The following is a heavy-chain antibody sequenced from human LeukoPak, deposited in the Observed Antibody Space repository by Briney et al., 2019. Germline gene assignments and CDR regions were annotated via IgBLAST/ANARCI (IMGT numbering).Heavy chain of an antibody. CDR1: GFTFSSYA. J-gene: IGHJ5*02. CDR3: ARGQPLKKTAAGLLYNWFDP. CDR2: ISYEGSNK. D-gene: IGHD6-13*01. V-gene: IGHV3-30*04. Sequence: GGSLRLSCAASGFTFSSYAMHWVRQAPGKGREWVAVISYEGSNKYYADSVKGRFTISRDNSKNTLYLQMNSLRAEDTAVYYCARGQPLKKTAAGLLYNWFDPWGQGTLVTVSS.